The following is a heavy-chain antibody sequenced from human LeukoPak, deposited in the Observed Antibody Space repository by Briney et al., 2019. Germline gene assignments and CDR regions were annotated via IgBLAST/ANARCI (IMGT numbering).Heavy chain of an antibody. V-gene: IGHV3-11*01. Sequence: GGPLRLSCAASGFTFNDYYMSWIRQAPGKGLEWLSYINIGGTNTHYADSVKGRLTISRDNAKKSLYLEMNNLRAEDTAVYYCATDGAGFDTWGQGVLVTVSS. CDR2: INIGGTNT. CDR1: GFTFNDYY. J-gene: IGHJ5*02. CDR3: ATDGAGFDT.